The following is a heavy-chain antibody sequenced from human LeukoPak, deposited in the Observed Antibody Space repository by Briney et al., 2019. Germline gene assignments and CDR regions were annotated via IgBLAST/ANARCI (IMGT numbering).Heavy chain of an antibody. Sequence: GGSLRLSCAASGFTFDDYAMHWVRQAPGKGLEWVSLISRDGGSTYYADSVKGRFTISRDNSKNSLYLQMNRLRTEDTALYYCAKDLKRGYSYGFGTSVVLWGQGTLVTVSS. CDR3: AKDLKRGYSYGFGTSVVL. CDR2: ISRDGGST. V-gene: IGHV3-43*02. J-gene: IGHJ4*02. CDR1: GFTFDDYA. D-gene: IGHD5-18*01.